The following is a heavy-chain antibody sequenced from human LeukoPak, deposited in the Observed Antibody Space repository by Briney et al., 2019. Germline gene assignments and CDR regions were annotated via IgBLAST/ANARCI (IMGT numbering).Heavy chain of an antibody. CDR3: ARDMGLVNAHFDY. CDR1: GYTFTGYY. CDR2: INPNSGGT. Sequence: ASVKVSCKASGYTFTGYYMHWVRQAPGQGLEWMGRINPNSGGTNYAQKFQGRVTMTRDTSISTAYMELSRLRSDDTAVYYCARDMGLVNAHFDYWGRGTLVTVSS. V-gene: IGHV1-2*06. J-gene: IGHJ4*02. D-gene: IGHD3/OR15-3a*01.